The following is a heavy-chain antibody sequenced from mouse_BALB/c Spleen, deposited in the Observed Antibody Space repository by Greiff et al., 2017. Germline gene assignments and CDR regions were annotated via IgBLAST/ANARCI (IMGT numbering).Heavy chain of an antibody. J-gene: IGHJ4*01. CDR2: IWSDGST. Sequence: VKLMESGPDLVAPSQSLSITCTVSGFSLTSYGVHWVRQPPGKGLEWLVVIWSDGSTTYNSALKSRLSISKDNSKSQVFLKMISLQTDDTAMYYCARQPYDGYFYAMDYWGQGTSVTVSS. CDR1: GFSLTSYG. V-gene: IGHV2-6-2*01. D-gene: IGHD2-3*01. CDR3: ARQPYDGYFYAMDY.